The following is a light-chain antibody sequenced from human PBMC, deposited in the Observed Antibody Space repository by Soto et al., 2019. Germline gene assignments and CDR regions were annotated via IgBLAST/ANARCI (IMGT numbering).Light chain of an antibody. CDR2: DAS. CDR3: QQRSNWPQRT. J-gene: IGKJ1*01. CDR1: QSVSSY. Sequence: EIVLTQSPATLSLSPGERATLSCRASQSVSSYLAWYQQKPGQDPRLLIYDASNRATGIPARFSGSGSGTDFTLTISSLETEDFAVYYCQQRSNWPQRTFGQVTKVEIK. V-gene: IGKV3-11*01.